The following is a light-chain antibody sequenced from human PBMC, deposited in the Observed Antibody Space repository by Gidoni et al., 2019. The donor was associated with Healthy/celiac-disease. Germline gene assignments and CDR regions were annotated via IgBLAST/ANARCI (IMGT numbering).Light chain of an antibody. J-gene: IGLJ1*01. CDR1: SLPKKY. CDR3: YSTDSSGNHRRV. CDR2: EDS. Sequence: SYELTQPPSVSVSPGQTARITCSGDSLPKKYAYWYQQKSGQAPVLVIYEDSKRPSEIPERFSGSSSGTMATLTISGAQVEDEADYYCYSTDSSGNHRRVFGTGTKVTVL. V-gene: IGLV3-10*01.